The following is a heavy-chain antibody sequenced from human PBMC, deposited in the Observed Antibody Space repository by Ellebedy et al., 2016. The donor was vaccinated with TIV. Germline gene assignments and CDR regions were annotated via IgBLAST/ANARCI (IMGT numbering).Heavy chain of an antibody. CDR3: EREGLLEDTKSSATDAFDL. CDR1: GFTFRRHT. CDR2: LSSNSYYI. D-gene: IGHD2-8*01. Sequence: PGGSLRLSCAASGFTFRRHTMAWVRQAPGKGLEYVSSLSSNSYYIYYGEPARGRFTISRDNVKNSLFLQMNSLRADDTAVYYCEREGLLEDTKSSATDAFDLWGQGTMVIVSS. V-gene: IGHV3-21*01. J-gene: IGHJ3*01.